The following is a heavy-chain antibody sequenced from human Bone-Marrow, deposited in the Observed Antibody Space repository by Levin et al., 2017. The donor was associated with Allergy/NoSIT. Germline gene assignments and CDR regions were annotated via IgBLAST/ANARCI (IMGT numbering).Heavy chain of an antibody. J-gene: IGHJ5*02. D-gene: IGHD2-2*01. CDR1: GYSFNTHG. Sequence: ASVKVSCKASGYSFNTHGLNWVRQAPGQGLEWVGWISTFTADIKYAQNFQGRVTLTTDTSTSTAYLELKSLKSDDTAVYYCARDSSPYCTSSSCYRRSWFDPWGQGSLVTVSS. CDR3: ARDSSPYCTSSSCYRRSWFDP. CDR2: ISTFTADI. V-gene: IGHV1-18*01.